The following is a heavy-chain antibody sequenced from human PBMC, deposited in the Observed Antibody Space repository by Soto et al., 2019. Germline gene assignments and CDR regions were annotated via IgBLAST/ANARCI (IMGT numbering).Heavy chain of an antibody. CDR1: GYTFTSYY. D-gene: IGHD7-27*01. Sequence: QVQLVQSGAEVKKPGASVNVSCKASGYTFTSYYIHWVQQAPGQGLEWMGWINCNSGGTNYAQKFQGRVTVTRDTSISTIYMELSRLRSDDTAVYYCAREGLGGEKDYWGQGTLVTVSS. CDR2: INCNSGGT. CDR3: AREGLGGEKDY. J-gene: IGHJ4*02. V-gene: IGHV1-2*02.